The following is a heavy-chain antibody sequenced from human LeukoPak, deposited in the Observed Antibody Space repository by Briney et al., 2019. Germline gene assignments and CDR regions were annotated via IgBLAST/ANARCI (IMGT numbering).Heavy chain of an antibody. D-gene: IGHD5-24*01. CDR3: ARVRDGLYHIDF. CDR2: INGDGRKS. Sequence: GGSLRLSCAASGFTFSDYWIHWVRQVPGMGLVCVSRINGDGRKSIYADSVRGRFTISRDNAKNTVYLRMNSLGVEDTAVYYCARVRDGLYHIDFWGQGTPVTVSS. CDR1: GFTFSDYW. V-gene: IGHV3-74*01. J-gene: IGHJ4*02.